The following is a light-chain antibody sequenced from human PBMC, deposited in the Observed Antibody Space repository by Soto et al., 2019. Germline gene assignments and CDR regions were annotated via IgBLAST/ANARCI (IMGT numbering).Light chain of an antibody. Sequence: ESVLTQSQGTLSLSPGERATLSGRASQSVTSNYLAWYQQKPGQAPRLLVYGASSRATGISDRFSGSGSGTDFTLTISRLEPEAFEVYYCQHYVSPPITFGQGTRLEIK. CDR2: GAS. V-gene: IGKV3-20*01. CDR3: QHYVSPPIT. CDR1: QSVTSNY. J-gene: IGKJ5*01.